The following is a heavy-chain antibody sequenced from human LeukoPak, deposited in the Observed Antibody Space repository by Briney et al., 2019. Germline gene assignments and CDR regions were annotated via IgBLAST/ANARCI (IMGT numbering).Heavy chain of an antibody. CDR2: IYYSGST. J-gene: IGHJ4*02. D-gene: IGHD3-22*01. V-gene: IGHV4-39*07. CDR3: ARVFRDQQTRNYYDSSRSVSFDY. Sequence: PSETLSLTCTVSGGSISSSSYYWGWIRQPPGKGLEWIGSIYYSGSTYYNPSLKSRVTISVDTSKNQFSLKLSSVTAADTAVYYCARVFRDQQTRNYYDSSRSVSFDYWGQGTLVTVSS. CDR1: GGSISSSSYY.